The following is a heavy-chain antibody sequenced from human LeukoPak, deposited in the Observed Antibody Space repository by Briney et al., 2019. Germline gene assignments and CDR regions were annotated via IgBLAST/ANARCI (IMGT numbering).Heavy chain of an antibody. V-gene: IGHV4-39*01. J-gene: IGHJ5*02. Sequence: SETLTLTCTVSGGSISSSSYYWGWIRQPPGKGLEWIGSIYYSGSTYYNPSLKSRVTISVDTSKNQFSLKLSSVTAADTAVYYCARALNFDWLLVGWFDPWGQGTLVTVSS. CDR2: IYYSGST. D-gene: IGHD3-9*01. CDR1: GGSISSSSYY. CDR3: ARALNFDWLLVGWFDP.